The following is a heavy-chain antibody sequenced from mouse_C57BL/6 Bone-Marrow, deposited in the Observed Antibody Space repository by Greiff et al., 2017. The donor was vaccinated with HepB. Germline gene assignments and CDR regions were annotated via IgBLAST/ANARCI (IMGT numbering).Heavy chain of an antibody. CDR2: ISSGGSYT. J-gene: IGHJ4*01. Sequence: EVMLVESGGDLVKPGGSLKLSCAASGFTFSSYGMSWVRQTPDKRLEWVATISSGGSYTYYPDSVKGRFTISRDNAKNTLYLQMSSLKSEDTAMYYCARNVGAMDYWGQGTSVTVSS. CDR1: GFTFSSYG. CDR3: ARNVGAMDY. V-gene: IGHV5-6*02.